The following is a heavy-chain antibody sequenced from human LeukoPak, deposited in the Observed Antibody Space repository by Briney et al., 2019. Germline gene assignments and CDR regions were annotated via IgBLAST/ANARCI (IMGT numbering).Heavy chain of an antibody. V-gene: IGHV4-38-2*01. CDR1: GYSISSGYY. J-gene: IGHJ4*02. CDR3: AGFFSMVRGAPFDY. Sequence: PSETLSLTCAVSGYSISSGYYWGWIRQPPGKGLEWIGSIYHSGSTYYDPSLKSRVTISVDTSKNQFSLKLSSVTAADTAVYYCAGFFSMVRGAPFDYWGQGTLVTVSS. CDR2: IYHSGST. D-gene: IGHD3-10*01.